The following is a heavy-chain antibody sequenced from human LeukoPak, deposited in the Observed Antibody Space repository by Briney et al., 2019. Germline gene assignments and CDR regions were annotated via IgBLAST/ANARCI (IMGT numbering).Heavy chain of an antibody. V-gene: IGHV4-59*08. Sequence: SETLSLTCTVSGGYISSSFCSWIRQPPGKGLEWIAYMHYSGSSNYHPSLKSRVSMSLDTPKNQFSLKLSSVTAADTAVYYCARMAAAGPFAHWGQGILVTVSS. CDR2: MHYSGSS. D-gene: IGHD6-13*01. J-gene: IGHJ4*02. CDR3: ARMAAAGPFAH. CDR1: GGYISSSF.